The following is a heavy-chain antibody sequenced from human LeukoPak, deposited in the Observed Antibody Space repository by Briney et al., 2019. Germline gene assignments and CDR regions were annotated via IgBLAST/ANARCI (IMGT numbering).Heavy chain of an antibody. V-gene: IGHV4-31*03. CDR2: IYYSAST. D-gene: IGHD3-9*01. CDR3: ARGNADLLPGYYYGMGV. CDR1: GGSISSGGYD. Sequence: SETLSLTCTVSGGSISSGGYDWSWIRQHPGKGLEWIGYIYYSASTYYNPSLKSRVTISVDTSKNQFSLKLSSVTAAGTAVYYCARGNADLLPGYYYGMGVWGKGTTVTLS. J-gene: IGHJ6*04.